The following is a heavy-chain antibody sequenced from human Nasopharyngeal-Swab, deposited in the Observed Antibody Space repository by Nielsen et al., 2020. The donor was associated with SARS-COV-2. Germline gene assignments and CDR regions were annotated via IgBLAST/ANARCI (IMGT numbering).Heavy chain of an antibody. CDR3: ARWRGSTTWYFDY. J-gene: IGHJ4*02. V-gene: IGHV3-48*04. CDR2: ISVSSLTT. Sequence: GESLKISCAVSGFHLKNYNMIWVRQAPGKGLEWLSYISVSSLTTYYADSVKGRFTISRDNAKNTLYLQINSLRVEDTAVYYCARWRGSTTWYFDYWGQGTLVTVSS. D-gene: IGHD2-2*01. CDR1: GFHLKNYN.